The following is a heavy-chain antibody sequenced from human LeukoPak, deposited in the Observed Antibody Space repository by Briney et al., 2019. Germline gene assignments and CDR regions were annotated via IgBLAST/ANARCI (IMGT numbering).Heavy chain of an antibody. CDR3: AREKEGYCSRTSCYLDYYYYYMDV. CDR1: GFTFSRYW. J-gene: IGHJ6*03. V-gene: IGHV3-7*01. Sequence: GGSLRLSCAASGFTFSRYWMTWVRQAPGKGLEWVANIKQDGSEKYYVDSVKGRFTISRDNAKNSRYLQMNSLRAEDTAVYYCAREKEGYCSRTSCYLDYYYYYMDVWGKGTTVTISS. D-gene: IGHD2-2*01. CDR2: IKQDGSEK.